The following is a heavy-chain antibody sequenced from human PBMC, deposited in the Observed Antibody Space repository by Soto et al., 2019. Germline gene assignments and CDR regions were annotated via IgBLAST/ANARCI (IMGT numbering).Heavy chain of an antibody. J-gene: IGHJ4*02. CDR3: ARVRWSDYYDSSAFDY. CDR2: IIPIFGTA. Sequence: ASVKVSCKASGGTFSSYAISWVRQAPGQGLEWMGGIIPIFGTANYAQKFQGRVTITADESTSTAYMELSGLRSEDTAVYYCARVRWSDYYDSSAFDYWGQGTLVTVSS. D-gene: IGHD3-22*01. V-gene: IGHV1-69*13. CDR1: GGTFSSYA.